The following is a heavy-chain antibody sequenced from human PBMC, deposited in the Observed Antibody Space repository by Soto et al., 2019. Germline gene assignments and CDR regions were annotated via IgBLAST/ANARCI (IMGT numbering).Heavy chain of an antibody. CDR1: AGTFNNHS. CDR3: VIDLGYFDF. Sequence: QVQLVQSGTEEKKPGSSVAASCQASAGTFNNHSLSWVRQAPGQGLEWMGRSIPILGRADYSQKFQGRLTLTVDKSTSTADMELSSLTSEDTAVYYCVIDLGYFDFWGQGTLVTVSS. V-gene: IGHV1-69*02. CDR2: SIPILGRA. D-gene: IGHD2-15*01. J-gene: IGHJ4*02.